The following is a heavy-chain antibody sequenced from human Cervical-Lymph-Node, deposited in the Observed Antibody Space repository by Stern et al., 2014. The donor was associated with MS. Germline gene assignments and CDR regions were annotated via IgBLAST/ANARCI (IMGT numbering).Heavy chain of an antibody. D-gene: IGHD2-21*01. CDR2: ISHDGTNK. CDR1: GFTFSYYG. V-gene: IGHV3-30*18. CDR3: AKLYSAMDPDLDH. J-gene: IGHJ4*02. Sequence: HVQLVQSGGGLVQPGRSLRLSCAASGFTFSYYGLHWVRQAPGRGLGWVAVISHDGTNKNYADSVRGRFTVSRDNSKNTLYLQMNSLKPEDSAIYYCAKLYSAMDPDLDHWGQGTLVTVSS.